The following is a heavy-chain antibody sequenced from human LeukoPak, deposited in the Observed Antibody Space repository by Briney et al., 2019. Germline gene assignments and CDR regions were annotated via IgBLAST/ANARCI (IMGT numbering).Heavy chain of an antibody. CDR3: AREGDIVATILFDY. CDR2: INTDGSST. J-gene: IGHJ4*02. V-gene: IGHV3-74*01. D-gene: IGHD5-12*01. CDR1: GFTFSSYW. Sequence: GGSLRLSCAASGFTFSSYWMHWVRQAPGKGLVWVSRINTDGSSTSYADSVKGRFTISRDNAKNSLYLQMNSLRAEDTAVYYCAREGDIVATILFDYWGQGTLVTVSS.